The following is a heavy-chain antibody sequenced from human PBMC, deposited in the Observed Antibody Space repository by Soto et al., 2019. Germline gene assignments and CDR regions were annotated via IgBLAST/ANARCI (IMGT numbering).Heavy chain of an antibody. CDR2: TSYDGSNI. CDR1: GFIFYNYA. CDR3: AREHSNSDRGSGSFDS. D-gene: IGHD4-4*01. Sequence: QVQLVESVGGVVQPGRSLRLSCAASGFIFYNYAMHWVRQAPGKGLDWVAVTSYDGSNIYYADSVKGRFTISRDNSGNTLFLQMNGLRPEDTAVYYCAREHSNSDRGSGSFDSWGLGTLVTVSS. J-gene: IGHJ4*02. V-gene: IGHV3-30-3*01.